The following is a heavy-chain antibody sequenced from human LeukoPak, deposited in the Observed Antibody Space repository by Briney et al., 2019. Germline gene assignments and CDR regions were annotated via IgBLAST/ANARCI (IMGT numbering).Heavy chain of an antibody. V-gene: IGHV3-7*01. CDR3: ARDQSGALDY. J-gene: IGHJ4*02. CDR1: GFTFSSFY. Sequence: PGGSLRLSCAASGFTFSSFYMAWVRQAPGKGLEWLANIKQDASTKNYVASVRGRFTISRDNAENSLYLQLNSLRADDTAVYYCARDQSGALDYWGQGTQVTVSS. CDR2: IKQDASTK.